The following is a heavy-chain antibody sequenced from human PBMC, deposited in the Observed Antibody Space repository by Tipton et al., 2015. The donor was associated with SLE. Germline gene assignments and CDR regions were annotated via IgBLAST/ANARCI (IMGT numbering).Heavy chain of an antibody. CDR2: INHSGST. D-gene: IGHD6-6*01. CDR1: GGSSNTYY. V-gene: IGHV4-34*01. CDR3: ARTLAAQIDY. J-gene: IGHJ4*02. Sequence: LRLSCDVYGGSSNTYYWAWIRQPPGKGLEWIGEINHSGSTNYNPSLKSRVTTSLDTSKNQVSLKLSSVTAADTAVYYCARTLAAQIDYWGQGTLVTVSS.